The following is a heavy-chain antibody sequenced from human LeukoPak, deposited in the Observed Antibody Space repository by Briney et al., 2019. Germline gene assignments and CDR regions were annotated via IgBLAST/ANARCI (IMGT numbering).Heavy chain of an antibody. CDR3: ARQVGYSYVYFDY. D-gene: IGHD5-18*01. V-gene: IGHV4-39*01. CDR1: GGSISSSSYY. J-gene: IGHJ4*02. Sequence: SETLSLTCTVSGGSISSSSYYWGWIRQPPGKGLEWIGSIYYSGSTYYNPSLKSRVIISVDTSKNQFSLKLSSVTAADTAVYYCARQVGYSYVYFDYWGQGTLVTVSS. CDR2: IYYSGST.